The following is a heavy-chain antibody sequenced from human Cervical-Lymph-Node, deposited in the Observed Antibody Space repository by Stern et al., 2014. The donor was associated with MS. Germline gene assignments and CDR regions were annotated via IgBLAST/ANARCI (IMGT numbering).Heavy chain of an antibody. CDR3: ARSPLRIFDY. Sequence: QLQESGPGLGRPSETLSLTCTVSGGSLTSGSHYWSWIRQPPGKGLEWVGHIYYSGNTNYNPSLKSRVTMSVDRSYSQFSLELSSVTAADTAVYYCARSPLRIFDYWGHGILVTVSS. CDR2: IYYSGNT. J-gene: IGHJ4*01. D-gene: IGHD4-17*01. CDR1: GGSLTSGSHY. V-gene: IGHV4-61*01.